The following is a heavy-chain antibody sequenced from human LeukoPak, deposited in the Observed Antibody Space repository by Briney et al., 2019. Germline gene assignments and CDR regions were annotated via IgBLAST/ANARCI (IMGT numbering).Heavy chain of an antibody. CDR2: IYYSGCT. D-gene: IGHD2/OR15-2a*01. CDR3: ARHELSPGNTFDI. V-gene: IGHV4-39*01. Sequence: PSETLSLTCTVSGGSISGSGYYWGWIRQPPGKGLEWIGSIYYSGCTYYNPSLKSRVTISVDTSKNQFSLKLSSVTAADTAVYYCARHELSPGNTFDIWGQGTMVTVSS. CDR1: GGSISGSGYY. J-gene: IGHJ3*02.